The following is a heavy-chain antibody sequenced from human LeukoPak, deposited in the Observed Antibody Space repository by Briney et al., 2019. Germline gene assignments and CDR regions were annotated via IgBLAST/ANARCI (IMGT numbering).Heavy chain of an antibody. D-gene: IGHD6-13*01. CDR2: INPNTGGT. CDR1: GYTFTGYY. J-gene: IGHJ5*02. Sequence: ASVKVSCKASGYTFTGYYLHWVRQAPGQGLEWMGWINPNTGGTNYAQKLQGRVTMTRDTSISTAYMELSRLRSDDTAVYYCARKGIAAAWFDPRGQGTLVTVSS. V-gene: IGHV1-2*02. CDR3: ARKGIAAAWFDP.